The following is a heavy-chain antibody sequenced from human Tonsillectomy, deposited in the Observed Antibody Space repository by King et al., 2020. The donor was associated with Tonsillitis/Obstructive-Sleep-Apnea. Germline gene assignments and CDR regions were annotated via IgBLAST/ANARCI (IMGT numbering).Heavy chain of an antibody. J-gene: IGHJ4*02. Sequence: VQLVESGGGLIQPGGSLRLSCAASGFTVSSNYMSWARQAPGKGLEWVSLIYTGGITYYADSVKGRFTISRDNSKNTLYLQMNSLRAEDTAVYYCARGGVIIARSPFDYWGQGTLVTVSS. CDR2: IYTGGIT. V-gene: IGHV3-53*01. D-gene: IGHD3-10*01. CDR3: ARGGVIIARSPFDY. CDR1: GFTVSSNY.